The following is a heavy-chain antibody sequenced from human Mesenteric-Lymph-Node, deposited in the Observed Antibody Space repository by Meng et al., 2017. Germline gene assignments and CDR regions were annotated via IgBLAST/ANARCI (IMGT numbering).Heavy chain of an antibody. CDR3: ARGSEYSSSWYFYYYGMDV. V-gene: IGHV1-8*01. CDR2: MNPNSGNT. CDR1: GGTFTSYD. Sequence: ASVKVSCKASGGTFTSYDINWVRQATGQGLEWMGWMNPNSGNTGYAQKFQGRVTMTRNTSISTAYMELSSLRSEDTAVYYCARGSEYSSSWYFYYYGMDVWGQGTTVTVSS. D-gene: IGHD6-13*01. J-gene: IGHJ6*02.